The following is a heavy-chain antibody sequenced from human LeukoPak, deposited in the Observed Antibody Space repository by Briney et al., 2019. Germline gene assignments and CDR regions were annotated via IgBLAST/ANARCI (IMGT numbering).Heavy chain of an antibody. Sequence: SETLSLTCTVSGGSISSSSYYWGWLRQPPGKGLEWIGSIYYSGSTYYNPSLKSRVTISVDTSKIQFSLKLSSVTAADTAVYYCARRYYYGSGSYYNVFFGMDVWGQGTTVTVSS. CDR1: GGSISSSSYY. CDR2: IYYSGST. J-gene: IGHJ6*02. CDR3: ARRYYYGSGSYYNVFFGMDV. D-gene: IGHD3-10*01. V-gene: IGHV4-39*01.